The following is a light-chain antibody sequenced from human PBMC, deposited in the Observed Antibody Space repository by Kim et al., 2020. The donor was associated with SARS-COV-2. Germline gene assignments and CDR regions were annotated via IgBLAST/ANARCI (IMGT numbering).Light chain of an antibody. CDR1: QSFGIS. Sequence: PGEGHILPCSDSQSFGISLGCYKHKPGQAPRLLIYDAASRAAGIPDRFSGGGSGTDFTLTIGNLEPEDFAVYYCQQRNNWPPAVTFGGGTKVDIK. CDR3: QQRNNWPPAVT. J-gene: IGKJ4*01. CDR2: DAA. V-gene: IGKV3-11*01.